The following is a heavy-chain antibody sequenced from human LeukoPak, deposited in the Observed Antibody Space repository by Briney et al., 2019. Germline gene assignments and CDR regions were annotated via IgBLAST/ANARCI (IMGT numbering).Heavy chain of an antibody. V-gene: IGHV4-39*02. CDR1: GGSISSSSYD. Sequence: PSETLSLTCTVSGGSISSSSYDWGWLRQPPGKGLEWIGSIYYSGSTYYNPSLQSRLTISVDTSKHQFSLKLSSVTAADTAVYYCARDGYCSGGSCYTAYYGMDIWGQGTTVTVSS. CDR3: ARDGYCSGGSCYTAYYGMDI. CDR2: IYYSGST. D-gene: IGHD2-15*01. J-gene: IGHJ6*02.